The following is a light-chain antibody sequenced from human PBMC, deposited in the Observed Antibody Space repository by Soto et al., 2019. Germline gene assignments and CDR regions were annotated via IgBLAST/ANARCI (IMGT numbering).Light chain of an antibody. CDR3: QQYNNWPPRT. CDR2: GAS. Sequence: EIVMTQSPATLSVSPGESASLSCRASQSVGSNLAWYQQKPGQAPRLLIYGASTRATGIPARFGGSGSGTEFTLTISSLQSEDFAVYYCQQYNNWPPRTFGQGTK. CDR1: QSVGSN. J-gene: IGKJ1*01. V-gene: IGKV3-15*01.